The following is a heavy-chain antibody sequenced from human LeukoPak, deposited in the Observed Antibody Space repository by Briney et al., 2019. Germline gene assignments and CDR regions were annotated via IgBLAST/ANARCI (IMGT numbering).Heavy chain of an antibody. V-gene: IGHV4-61*02. Sequence: SQTLSLTXTVSGGSISSGSYYWSWIRQPAGEGLEWIGRIYTSGSTNYNPSLKSRVTISVDTSKNQFSLKLSSVTAADTAVYYCARDRYGDYGIDYWGQGTLVTVSS. CDR2: IYTSGST. CDR1: GGSISSGSYY. CDR3: ARDRYGDYGIDY. D-gene: IGHD4-17*01. J-gene: IGHJ4*02.